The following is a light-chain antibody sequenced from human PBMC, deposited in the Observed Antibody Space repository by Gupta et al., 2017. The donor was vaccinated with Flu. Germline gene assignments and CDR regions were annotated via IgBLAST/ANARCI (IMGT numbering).Light chain of an antibody. J-gene: IGKJ4*01. Sequence: DIQMTQSPSSLSASLGDRVTITCQASHDVSNYLNWYQHKHGKAPKLLIYDVSNLEEGVPSRFIGSGSATHFTFIITSLQAEDVATYYCQQYDDPPPTFGGGTKVEI. V-gene: IGKV1-33*01. CDR3: QQYDDPPPT. CDR2: DVS. CDR1: HDVSNY.